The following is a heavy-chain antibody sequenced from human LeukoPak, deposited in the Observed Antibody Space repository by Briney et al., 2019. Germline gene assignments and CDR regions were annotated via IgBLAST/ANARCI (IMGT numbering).Heavy chain of an antibody. D-gene: IGHD3-22*01. CDR3: ARDGNDSDGYYYLY. Sequence: GGSLRLSCAASGFTFSSYSMNWVRQAPGKGLEWVSYISTSGSNKYYADSVKGRFTISRDNAENSLYLQMNSLGDEDTAVYYCARDGNDSDGYYYLYWGLGTLVTVSS. CDR2: ISTSGSNK. V-gene: IGHV3-48*02. J-gene: IGHJ4*02. CDR1: GFTFSSYS.